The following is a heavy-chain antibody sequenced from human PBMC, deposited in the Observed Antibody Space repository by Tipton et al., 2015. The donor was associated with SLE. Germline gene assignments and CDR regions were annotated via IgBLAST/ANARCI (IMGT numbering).Heavy chain of an antibody. CDR2: IKSKTDGGTT. D-gene: IGHD2-2*01. CDR1: GFTFSNAW. CDR3: TTDDSVVVPGAISLYYYYGMDV. J-gene: IGHJ6*02. V-gene: IGHV3-15*01. Sequence: SLRLSCAASGFTFSNAWMSWVRQAPGKGLEWVGRIKSKTDGGTTDYAAPVKGRFTISRDDSKNTLYLQMNSLKTEDTAVYYCTTDDSVVVPGAISLYYYYGMDVWGQGTTVTVSS.